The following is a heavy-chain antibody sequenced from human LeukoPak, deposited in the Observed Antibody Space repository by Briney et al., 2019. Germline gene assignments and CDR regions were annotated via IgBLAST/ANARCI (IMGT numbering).Heavy chain of an antibody. CDR1: GFTFSDYY. CDR3: ARGPTTMTRAFDY. J-gene: IGHJ4*02. Sequence: GGSLRLSCAASGFTFSDYYMSWIRQAPGKGLEWVSSISSSSSYIYYADSVKGRFTISRDNAKNSLYLQMNSLRAEDTAVYYCARGPTTMTRAFDYWGQGTLVTVSS. CDR2: ISSSSSYI. D-gene: IGHD4-17*01. V-gene: IGHV3-11*05.